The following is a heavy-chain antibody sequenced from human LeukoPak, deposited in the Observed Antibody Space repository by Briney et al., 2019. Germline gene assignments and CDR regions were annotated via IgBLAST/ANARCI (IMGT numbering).Heavy chain of an antibody. Sequence: ASVKVSCKASGYTFTSYAMNWVRQAPGQGLEWMGWINTNTGNPTYAQGFTGQFVFSLDTSVSTAYLQISSLKAEDTAVYYCAILPYYDFWNGYSLEWGQGTLVTVSS. D-gene: IGHD3-3*01. J-gene: IGHJ4*02. CDR1: GYTFTSYA. CDR3: AILPYYDFWNGYSLE. CDR2: INTNTGNP. V-gene: IGHV7-4-1*02.